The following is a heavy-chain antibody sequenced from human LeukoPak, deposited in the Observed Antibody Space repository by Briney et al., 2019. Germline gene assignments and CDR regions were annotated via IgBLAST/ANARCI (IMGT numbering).Heavy chain of an antibody. J-gene: IGHJ5*02. CDR1: GYSISTGYY. D-gene: IGHD6-19*01. CDR3: ARAPEGQQWLVLIDNWFDP. Sequence: SETLSLTCTVSGYSISTGYYWGWIRQPPGKGLEWIGSIYHSGSTYYNPSLKSRVTISVDTSKNQFSLKLSSVTAADTAVYYCARAPEGQQWLVLIDNWFDPWGQGTLVTVSS. V-gene: IGHV4-38-2*02. CDR2: IYHSGST.